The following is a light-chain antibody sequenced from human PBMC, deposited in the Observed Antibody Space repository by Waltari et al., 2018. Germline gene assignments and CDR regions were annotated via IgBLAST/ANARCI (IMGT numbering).Light chain of an antibody. CDR3: AAWDYSLNGVL. J-gene: IGLJ2*01. V-gene: IGLV1-44*01. CDR2: SNN. Sequence: QSVVTQPPSASGTPGQRVTISCSGRTSNIGSNPVNWYQQLPGTAPKVLIYSNNQRPAEVPDRFSGSKSGTSASLAISGLQSEDEADYYCAAWDYSLNGVLFGGGTKLTVL. CDR1: TSNIGSNP.